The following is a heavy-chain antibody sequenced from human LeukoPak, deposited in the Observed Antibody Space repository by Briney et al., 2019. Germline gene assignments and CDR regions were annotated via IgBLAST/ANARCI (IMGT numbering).Heavy chain of an antibody. D-gene: IGHD4-17*01. CDR2: IIPIFGTA. CDR1: GGTFSSYA. Sequence: GASVKVSCKASGGTFSSYAISWVRQAPGQGLEWMGGIIPIFGTANYAQKFQGRVTITADKSTSTAYMELSSLRSEDTAVYYCARVSVDVATVTSYYFDYWGQGTLATVSS. V-gene: IGHV1-69*06. J-gene: IGHJ4*02. CDR3: ARVSVDVATVTSYYFDY.